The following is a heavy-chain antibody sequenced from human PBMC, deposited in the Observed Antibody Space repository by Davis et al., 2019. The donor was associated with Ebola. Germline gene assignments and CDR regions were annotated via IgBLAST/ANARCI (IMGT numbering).Heavy chain of an antibody. D-gene: IGHD3-3*01. CDR2: IYYTGGT. J-gene: IGHJ5*02. CDR3: AREGEFYDFWSGYNWFDP. Sequence: SETLSLTCTVSGGSISTYYWSWIRQPPGKGLEWIGYIYYTGGTNYNPSLKSRVTMSVDTSKNQFSLKLSSVTAADTAVYYCAREGEFYDFWSGYNWFDPWGQGTLVTVSS. V-gene: IGHV4-59*12. CDR1: GGSISTYY.